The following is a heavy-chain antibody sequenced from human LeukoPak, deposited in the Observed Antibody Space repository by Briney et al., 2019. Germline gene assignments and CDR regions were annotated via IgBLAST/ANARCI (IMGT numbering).Heavy chain of an antibody. D-gene: IGHD6-19*01. CDR1: GFTVSSNY. CDR3: ARESSSGWENWFAP. J-gene: IGHJ5*02. Sequence: GGSLRLSCAASGFTVSSNYMSWVRQAPGKGLEWVSVIYSGGSTYYADSVKGRFTISRDNSKNTLYLQMNSLRAEDTAVYYCARESSSGWENWFAPWGQGTRVTVSS. CDR2: IYSGGST. V-gene: IGHV3-53*01.